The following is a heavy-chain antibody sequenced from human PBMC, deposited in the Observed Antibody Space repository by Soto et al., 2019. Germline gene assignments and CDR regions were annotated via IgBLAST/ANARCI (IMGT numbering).Heavy chain of an antibody. D-gene: IGHD3-9*01. CDR1: GGTFNNYG. V-gene: IGHV1-69*01. CDR2: IIPMIGRT. J-gene: IGHJ4*02. CDR3: ASWDYDVLTGYSYDD. Sequence: QVQLVQSGAEVKKPGSSVKVSCKASGGTFNNYGMGWVRQAPGQGLEWMGGIIPMIGRTNYAQKFQGRLTLTADASRSTAYMELRSLRSDDTAVYYCASWDYDVLTGYSYDDWSQGTLVTVSS.